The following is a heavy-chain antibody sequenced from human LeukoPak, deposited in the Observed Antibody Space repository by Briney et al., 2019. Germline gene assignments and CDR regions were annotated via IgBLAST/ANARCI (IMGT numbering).Heavy chain of an antibody. CDR1: GFTFNNYW. V-gene: IGHV3-7*01. D-gene: IGHD3-10*01. CDR3: ARPGTMVRGHYATSGWFDP. J-gene: IGHJ5*02. Sequence: PGGSLRLSCEASGFTFNNYWMSWFRQAPGKGLEWVAIVNQGGTQNYYVDSVKGRFTISRDNAENSLYLQMNSLRAEDTAVYYCARPGTMVRGHYATSGWFDPWGQGTLVTVSS. CDR2: VNQGGTQN.